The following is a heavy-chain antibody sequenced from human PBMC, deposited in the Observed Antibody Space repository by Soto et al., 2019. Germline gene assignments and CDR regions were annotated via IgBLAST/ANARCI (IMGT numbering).Heavy chain of an antibody. V-gene: IGHV1-8*01. D-gene: IGHD2-8*01. Sequence: SVKVSCKASGYTFTSYDINWVRQATGQGLEWMGWMNPNSGNTGYAQKFQGRVTMTRNTSISTAYMELSSLRSEDTAVYYCARAGLYCTNGVCYTRWFDPCGQGSLVIVSS. CDR3: ARAGLYCTNGVCYTRWFDP. CDR2: MNPNSGNT. J-gene: IGHJ5*02. CDR1: GYTFTSYD.